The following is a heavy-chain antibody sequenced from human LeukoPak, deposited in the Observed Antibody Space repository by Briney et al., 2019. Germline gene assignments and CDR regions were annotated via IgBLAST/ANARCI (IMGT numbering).Heavy chain of an antibody. CDR3: AKALRIGSGWSFDAFDI. J-gene: IGHJ3*02. CDR1: GFTFSSYW. Sequence: GGSLRLSCAASGFTFSSYWMSWVRQAPGKGLEWVANIKEDGSEKHYVDSVKGRFTISRDNAKNSLYLQMNSLRAEDTALYYCAKALRIGSGWSFDAFDIWGQGAMVTVSS. D-gene: IGHD6-19*01. V-gene: IGHV3-7*03. CDR2: IKEDGSEK.